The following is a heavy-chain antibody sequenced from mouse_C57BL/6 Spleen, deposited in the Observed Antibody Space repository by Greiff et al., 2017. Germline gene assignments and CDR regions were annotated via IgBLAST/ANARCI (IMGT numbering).Heavy chain of an antibody. CDR3: ARGRDYAMDY. CDR2: IDPSDSET. J-gene: IGHJ4*01. CDR1: GYTFTSYW. V-gene: IGHV1-52*01. Sequence: QVQLQQPGAELVRPGSSVKLSCTASGYTFTSYWMHWVKQRPIQGLEWIGNIDPSDSETHYNQKFKDKATLTVDKSSSTAYMQLSSLTSEDSAVYYGARGRDYAMDYWGQGTSVTVSS.